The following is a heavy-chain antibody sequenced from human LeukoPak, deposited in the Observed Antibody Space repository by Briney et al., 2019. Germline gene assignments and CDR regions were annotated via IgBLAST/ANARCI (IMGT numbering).Heavy chain of an antibody. CDR2: IYSGGST. CDR1: GFTVSSNY. J-gene: IGHJ3*02. Sequence: QAGGSLRLSCAASGFTVSSNYMSWVRQAPGKGLEWVSVIYSGGSTYYADSVKGRFTISRDNSKNTLYLQMNSLKTEDTAVYYCTTDGDRYSSGSQHSYTFHSAAFDIWGQGTMVTVSS. CDR3: TTDGDRYSSGSQHSYTFHSAAFDI. V-gene: IGHV3-53*01. D-gene: IGHD6-19*01.